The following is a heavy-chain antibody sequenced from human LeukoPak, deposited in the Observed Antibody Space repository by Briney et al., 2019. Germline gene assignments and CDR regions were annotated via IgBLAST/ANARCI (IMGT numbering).Heavy chain of an antibody. J-gene: IGHJ6*02. CDR3: ARGGGLDL. CDR1: GFTFSSYW. D-gene: IGHD3-16*01. V-gene: IGHV3-7*03. CDR2: INHNGNVN. Sequence: GRSLRLSCAASGFTFSSYWMNWARQAPGKGLEWVASINHNGNVNYYVDSVKGRFTISRDNAKNSLYLQMSNLRAEDTAVYFCARGGGLDLWGQGATVTVSS.